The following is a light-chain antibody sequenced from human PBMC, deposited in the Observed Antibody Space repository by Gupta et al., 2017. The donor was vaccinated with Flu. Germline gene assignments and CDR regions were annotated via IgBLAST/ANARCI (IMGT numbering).Light chain of an antibody. CDR3: GTWDSDMSAEV. Sequence: SSSNIGINNVCWYQQLQGTAPKNLIYENKKRPSGVADRFSGSKSGTSATLGITGLRNGDEADYYCGTWDSDMSAEVFGTGTKVTVL. CDR1: SSNIGINN. J-gene: IGLJ1*01. CDR2: ENK. V-gene: IGLV1-51*02.